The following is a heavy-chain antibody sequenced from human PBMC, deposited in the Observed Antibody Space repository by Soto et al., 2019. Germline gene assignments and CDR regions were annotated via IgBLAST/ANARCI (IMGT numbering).Heavy chain of an antibody. J-gene: IGHJ6*01. CDR3: ARGRVEDGRSRRTRTRRSLGMGV. D-gene: IGHD3-3*01. CDR1: GDTFTSCA. CDR2: ISAYNGTA. Sequence: GASAELSCKASGDTFTSCAISSLQQSPEQGLEWMGWISAYNGTANYAQKLQGRVTMTTDTSTSTAYMELSSLRSEDTAVYYCARGRVEDGRSRRTRTRRSLGMGVSGQGTT. V-gene: IGHV1-18*01.